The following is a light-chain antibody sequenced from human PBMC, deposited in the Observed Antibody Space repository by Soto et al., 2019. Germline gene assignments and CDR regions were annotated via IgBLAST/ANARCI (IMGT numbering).Light chain of an antibody. Sequence: VRVTITCRASQGIGNDLGWYQRKPGKAPKLLIYAASNLQSGIPSRFSGSGSGTDFILTIGGLQPDDFATYYCQHYNSYSEAFGQGTKVDIK. CDR2: AAS. CDR3: QHYNSYSEA. J-gene: IGKJ1*01. CDR1: QGIGND. V-gene: IGKV1-6*01.